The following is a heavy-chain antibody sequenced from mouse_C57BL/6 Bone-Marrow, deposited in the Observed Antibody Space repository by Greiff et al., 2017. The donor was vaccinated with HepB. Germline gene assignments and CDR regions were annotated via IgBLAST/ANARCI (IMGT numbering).Heavy chain of an antibody. CDR2: IDPENGDT. D-gene: IGHD2-5*01. V-gene: IGHV14-4*01. CDR3: TSYSNDY. Sequence: EVHLVESGAELVRPGASVKLSCTASGFNIKDDYMHWVKQRPEQGLEWIGWIDPENGDTEYASKFQGKATITADTSSNTAYLQLSSLTSEDTAVYYCTSYSNDYWGQGTTLTVSS. J-gene: IGHJ2*01. CDR1: GFNIKDDY.